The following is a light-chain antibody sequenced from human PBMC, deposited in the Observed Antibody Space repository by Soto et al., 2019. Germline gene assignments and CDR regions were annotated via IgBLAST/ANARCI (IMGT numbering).Light chain of an antibody. V-gene: IGLV2-14*03. CDR3: SSYTSSNTYV. J-gene: IGLJ1*01. CDR1: SSDIGAYNF. Sequence: QSALTQPASVSGSPGQSITISCTGTSSDIGAYNFVSWYQQHPGKAPKLMLYDVNIRPSGVSNRFSGSKSGNTASLTISGLQAEDEADYYCSSYTSSNTYVFGTGTKVTVL. CDR2: DVN.